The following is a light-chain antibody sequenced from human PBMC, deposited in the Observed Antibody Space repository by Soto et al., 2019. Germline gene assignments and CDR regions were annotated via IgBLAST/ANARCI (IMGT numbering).Light chain of an antibody. J-gene: IGKJ3*01. CDR3: HQYGNWPPT. Sequence: PGTLSVSPGERATLSCRASQSISINLAWYQQKPGQAPRLLIYGASTRATGFPARFSGSGSGTEFTLTISSLQSEDFALYYCHQYGNWPPTFGPGTKVDI. CDR2: GAS. CDR1: QSISIN. V-gene: IGKV3-15*01.